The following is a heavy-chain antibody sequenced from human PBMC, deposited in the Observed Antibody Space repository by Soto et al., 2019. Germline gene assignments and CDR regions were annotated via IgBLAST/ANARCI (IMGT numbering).Heavy chain of an antibody. Sequence: GGSLRLSCAASGFTFSSYAMNWVRQAPGKGLEWVSVISGSDGSTYYADSVKGRFTISRDNSKNTLNLQTNSLRAEDTAVYYCAKGSSSWYFDYWGQGTLVPVSS. D-gene: IGHD6-13*01. V-gene: IGHV3-23*01. CDR3: AKGSSSWYFDY. J-gene: IGHJ4*02. CDR1: GFTFSSYA. CDR2: ISGSDGST.